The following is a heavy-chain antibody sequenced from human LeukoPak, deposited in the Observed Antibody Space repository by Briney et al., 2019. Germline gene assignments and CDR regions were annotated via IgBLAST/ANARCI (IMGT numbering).Heavy chain of an antibody. V-gene: IGHV3-7*01. J-gene: IGHJ5*02. CDR3: ARRSDILTGYYPGWFDP. Sequence: GGSLRLSCAASGFTFSSYWMSWVRQAPGKGLEWVANIKQDGSEKYYVDSVKGRFTISRDNAKNSLYLQMNSLRAEDTAVYYCARRSDILTGYYPGWFDPWGQGTLVTVSS. CDR2: IKQDGSEK. CDR1: GFTFSSYW. D-gene: IGHD3-9*01.